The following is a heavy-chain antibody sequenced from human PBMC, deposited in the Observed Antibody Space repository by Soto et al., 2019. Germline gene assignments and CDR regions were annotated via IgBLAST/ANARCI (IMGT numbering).Heavy chain of an antibody. CDR1: GYTFTSYA. Sequence: QVQLVQSGAEEKKPGASVKVSCKASGYTFTSYAMHWVRQAPGQRLEWMGWINAGNGNTKYSQKFTGRVTITRDTSASTAYMELSSLRSEDTAVYYCASAWVVVTAPDYWGQGTLVTVSS. V-gene: IGHV1-3*05. D-gene: IGHD2-21*02. CDR2: INAGNGNT. CDR3: ASAWVVVTAPDY. J-gene: IGHJ4*02.